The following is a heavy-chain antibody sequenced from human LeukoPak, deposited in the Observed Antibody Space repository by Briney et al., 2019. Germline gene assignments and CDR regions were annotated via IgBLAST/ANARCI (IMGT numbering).Heavy chain of an antibody. D-gene: IGHD3-22*01. V-gene: IGHV4-39*01. J-gene: IGHJ4*02. CDR1: GGSISNNNYY. CDR2: IYYSGST. Sequence: PSETLSLTCTVSGGSISNNNYYWGWIRQPPGKGLEWIGSIYYSGSTYYNPSLKSRVTISVDTSKNQFSLKLSSVTAADTAVYYCARRTPSSSWDYWGQGTLVTVSS. CDR3: ARRTPSSSWDY.